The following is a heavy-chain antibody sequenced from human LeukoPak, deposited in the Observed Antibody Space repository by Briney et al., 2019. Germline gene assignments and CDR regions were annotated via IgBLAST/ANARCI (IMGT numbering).Heavy chain of an antibody. CDR2: ISYDGNNK. CDR1: GFTFSNYA. J-gene: IGHJ4*02. CDR3: ARDANSIVVVVELPDY. D-gene: IGHD2-15*01. Sequence: GGSLRLSCAASGFTFSNYAIHWVRQAPGKGLEWVAFISYDGNNKYYADSVKGRFTISRDNSKNTLYLQMNSLRAEDTAVYYCARDANSIVVVVELPDYWGQGTLVTVSS. V-gene: IGHV3-30*04.